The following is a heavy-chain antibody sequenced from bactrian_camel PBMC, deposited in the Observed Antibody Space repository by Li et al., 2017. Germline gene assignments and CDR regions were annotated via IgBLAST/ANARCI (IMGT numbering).Heavy chain of an antibody. CDR1: IFVSDSCG. CDR3: AADFPENGGMCGSITYEDFSY. V-gene: IGHV3S53*01. CDR2: ISTDGIT. Sequence: QVQLVESGGGSVQAGGSLRLSCTVPIFVSDSCGMDWYRQAAGKQRERVSSISTDGITSYADSVKGRFTISQDNAKNTVYLQMNSLKSKDTAMYYCAADFPENGGMCGSITYEDFSYWGQGTQVTVS. D-gene: IGHD4*01. J-gene: IGHJ6*01.